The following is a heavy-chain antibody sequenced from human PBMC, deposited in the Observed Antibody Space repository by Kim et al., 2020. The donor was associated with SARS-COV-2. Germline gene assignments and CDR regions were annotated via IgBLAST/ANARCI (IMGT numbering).Heavy chain of an antibody. CDR3: TSPVDTAMVSRGYYYYYGMDV. J-gene: IGHJ6*02. Sequence: GGSLRLSCAASGFTFSNAWMSWVRQAPGKGLEWVGRIKSKTDGGTTDYAAPVKGRFTISRDDSKNTLYLQMNSLKTEDTAVYYCTSPVDTAMVSRGYYYYYGMDVWGQGTTVTVSS. D-gene: IGHD5-18*01. V-gene: IGHV3-15*01. CDR2: IKSKTDGGTT. CDR1: GFTFSNAW.